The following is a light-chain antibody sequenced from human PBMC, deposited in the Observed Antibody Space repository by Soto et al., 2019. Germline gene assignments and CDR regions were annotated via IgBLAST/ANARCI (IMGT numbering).Light chain of an antibody. Sequence: DIQMTQSPSSLSASVGDRVTITCRASQSISSYLNWYQQKPGKAPKLLIYAASSLQSGAPSRFSGSGSGTDFTLTISSLQPEDFATYYCQQSYSTHLTFGGGTKVEIK. J-gene: IGKJ4*01. CDR1: QSISSY. CDR2: AAS. V-gene: IGKV1-39*01. CDR3: QQSYSTHLT.